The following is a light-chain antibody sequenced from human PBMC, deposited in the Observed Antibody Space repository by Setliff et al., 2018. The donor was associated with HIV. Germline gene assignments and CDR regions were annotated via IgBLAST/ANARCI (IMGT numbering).Light chain of an antibody. CDR1: GSDVATSKY. V-gene: IGLV2-14*03. CDR2: DIV. Sequence: QSVLTQPASVSGSPGQSITISCTGTGSDVATSKYVSWYQQHPGKAPKLIIYDIVTRPSGVSNRFSGPKSGGTASLTISGLQAEDEADYYCSIHRSRGDVFGSGTKVTVL. J-gene: IGLJ1*01. CDR3: SIHRSRGDV.